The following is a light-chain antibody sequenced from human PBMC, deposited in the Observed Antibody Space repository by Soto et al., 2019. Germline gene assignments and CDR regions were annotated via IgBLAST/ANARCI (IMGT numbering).Light chain of an antibody. CDR2: DAS. V-gene: IGKV1-17*01. Sequence: PSSLSASVGDRVTITCRASQGIRNDLDWFQQKPGKAPMLLMYDASSLQSGVPSRFSGSGSGTEFTLTISRLQPDDFATYYCQQYNSYPRTFGQGNKVDI. J-gene: IGKJ1*01. CDR1: QGIRND. CDR3: QQYNSYPRT.